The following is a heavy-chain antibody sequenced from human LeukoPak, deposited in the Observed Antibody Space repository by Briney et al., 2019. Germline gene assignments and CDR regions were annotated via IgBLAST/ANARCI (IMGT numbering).Heavy chain of an antibody. D-gene: IGHD1-26*01. V-gene: IGHV1-18*01. CDR2: ISAYNGDT. CDR3: ARQTGATGGSYFDY. CDR1: GYTFTSYG. J-gene: IGHJ4*02. Sequence: ASVKVSCKASGYTFTSYGISWVRQAPGQGLEWMGWISAYNGDTNYAQKLQGRVTMTTDTSTSTAYMELRSLRSDDTAVYYCARQTGATGGSYFDYWGQGTLVTVSS.